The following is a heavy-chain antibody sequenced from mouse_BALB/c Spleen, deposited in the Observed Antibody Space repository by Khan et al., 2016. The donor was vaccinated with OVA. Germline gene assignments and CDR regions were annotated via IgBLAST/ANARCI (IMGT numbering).Heavy chain of an antibody. CDR3: TRRDYYAYYWFFEV. V-gene: IGHV1-18*01. D-gene: IGHD1-2*01. J-gene: IGHJ1*01. CDR1: GYTFTEYT. Sequence: EVQLQQSGPELVKPGASVRISCKTSGYTFTEYTMHWVKQSHGKSLEWLGGFNPNNGGTSYNQKFKGKATLTVDKSSSTAYMELRSLTSEDSAVYYCTRRDYYAYYWFFEVWGAGTTVTVSS. CDR2: FNPNNGGT.